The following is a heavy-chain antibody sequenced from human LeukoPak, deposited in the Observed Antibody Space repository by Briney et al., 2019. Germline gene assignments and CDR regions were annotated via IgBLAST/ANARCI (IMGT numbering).Heavy chain of an antibody. D-gene: IGHD3-10*01. CDR1: GFTFSSYW. V-gene: IGHV3-74*01. CDR2: INTDGSST. CDR3: ARGGVVRGVIITL. Sequence: GGPLRPSCAASGFTFSSYWMHWVRQAPGKGLVWVSRINTDGSSTSYADSVKGRFTISSDNAKNTLYLQMNSLRAEDTAVYYCARGGVVRGVIITLWGQGTLVTVSS. J-gene: IGHJ4*02.